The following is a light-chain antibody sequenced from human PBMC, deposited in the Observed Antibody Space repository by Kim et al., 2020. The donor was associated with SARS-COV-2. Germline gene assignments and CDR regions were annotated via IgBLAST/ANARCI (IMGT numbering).Light chain of an antibody. CDR1: QAISNY. Sequence: DIQMTQSPSAMSASVGDRVTITCRASQAISNYLAWFQWRPGKVPKRLIYGASSLQSGVPSRFSGSGSGTEFTLTISNLQPEDFATYYCLQHNNYPLTFGGGTKVEI. CDR2: GAS. CDR3: LQHNNYPLT. J-gene: IGKJ4*01. V-gene: IGKV1-17*03.